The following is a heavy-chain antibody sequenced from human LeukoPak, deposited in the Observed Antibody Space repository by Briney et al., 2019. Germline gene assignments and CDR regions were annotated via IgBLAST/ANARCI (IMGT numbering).Heavy chain of an antibody. CDR2: ISSSSYI. Sequence: KPGGSLRLSCAASGFTFSSYSMNWVRQAPGKGLEWVSSISSSSYIYYADSVKGRFTISRDNAKNSLYLQMNSLRAEDTAVYYCARAETTHVLLWFGELYYFDYWGQGTLVTVSS. CDR3: ARAETTHVLLWFGELYYFDY. J-gene: IGHJ4*02. V-gene: IGHV3-21*01. CDR1: GFTFSSYS. D-gene: IGHD3-10*01.